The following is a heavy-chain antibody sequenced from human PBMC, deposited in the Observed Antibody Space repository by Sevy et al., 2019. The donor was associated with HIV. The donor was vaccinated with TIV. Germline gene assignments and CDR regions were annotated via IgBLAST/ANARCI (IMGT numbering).Heavy chain of an antibody. CDR3: ARVAGSGTYYSGDFDY. V-gene: IGHV3-23*01. D-gene: IGHD3-10*01. Sequence: GGSLRLSCAASGFTFSSYAMSWVRQAPGKGLEWVSGISGSGGSTYYADSVKGRFTISRDNSKNTLYLQMNSLRAEDTAVYYYARVAGSGTYYSGDFDYWGQGTLVTVSS. J-gene: IGHJ4*02. CDR2: ISGSGGST. CDR1: GFTFSSYA.